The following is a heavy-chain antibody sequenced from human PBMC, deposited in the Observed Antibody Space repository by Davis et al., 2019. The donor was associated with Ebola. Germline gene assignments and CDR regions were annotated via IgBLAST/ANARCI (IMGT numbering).Heavy chain of an antibody. CDR2: IYYSGST. D-gene: IGHD2-8*01. J-gene: IGHJ6*02. Sequence: SETLSPTCTVPGGPISSYYWSWIRQPPGKGLEWIGYIYYSGSTNYNPSLKSRVTISVDTSKNQFSLKLSSVAAADTAVYYCASGRGVWYAYYGMDVWAQGTTVTVSS. CDR3: ASGRGVWYAYYGMDV. CDR1: GGPISSYY. V-gene: IGHV4-59*12.